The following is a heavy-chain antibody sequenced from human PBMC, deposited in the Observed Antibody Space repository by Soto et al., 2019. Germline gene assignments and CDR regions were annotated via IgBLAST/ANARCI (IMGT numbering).Heavy chain of an antibody. D-gene: IGHD2-15*01. J-gene: IGHJ6*03. CDR3: AKDRWWLASNDYYYMDV. Sequence: GGSLRLSCAASGFTFSSYAMSWVRQAPGKGLEWVSAISGSGGSTYYADSVKGRFTISRDNSKNTLYLQMNSLRAEDTAVYYCAKDRWWLASNDYYYMDVWGKGTTVTVSS. CDR1: GFTFSSYA. CDR2: ISGSGGST. V-gene: IGHV3-23*01.